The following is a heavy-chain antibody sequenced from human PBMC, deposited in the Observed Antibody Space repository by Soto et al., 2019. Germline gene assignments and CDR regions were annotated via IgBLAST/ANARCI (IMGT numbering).Heavy chain of an antibody. CDR3: AKEGSDYDILTGSGYYGMDV. J-gene: IGHJ6*02. CDR2: ISYDGSNK. V-gene: IGHV3-30*18. Sequence: QVQLVESGGGVVQPGRSLRLSCAASGFTFSSYGMHWVRQAPGKGLEWVAVISYDGSNKYYAASVKGRFTISRDNSKNTLYLQMNSLRAEDTAVYYCAKEGSDYDILTGSGYYGMDVWGQGTTVTVSS. CDR1: GFTFSSYG. D-gene: IGHD3-9*01.